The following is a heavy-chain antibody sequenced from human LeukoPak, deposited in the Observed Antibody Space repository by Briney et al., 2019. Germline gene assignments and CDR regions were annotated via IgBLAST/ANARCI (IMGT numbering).Heavy chain of an antibody. CDR2: ISGSGGST. D-gene: IGHD2-15*01. CDR1: GFTFSSYA. J-gene: IGHJ4*02. Sequence: GGSLRLSCAASGFTFSSYAMSWVRQAPGKGLEWVSAISGSGGSTYYADSVKGRFTISRDNSKNTLYLQMNSLRAEDTAVYYCASEYCSGGSCYSGFIDYWGQGTLVTVSS. CDR3: ASEYCSGGSCYSGFIDY. V-gene: IGHV3-23*01.